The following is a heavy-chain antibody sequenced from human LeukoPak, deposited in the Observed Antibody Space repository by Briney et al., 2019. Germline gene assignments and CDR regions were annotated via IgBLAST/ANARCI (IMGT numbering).Heavy chain of an antibody. CDR3: ASEPFSGSHDY. Sequence: GGSLRLSCAASGFTFSSYSMNWVRQAPGKGLEWVSYISSSSSTIYYADSVKGRFTISGDNAKNSLYLQMNSLRAEDTAVYYCASEPFSGSHDYWGQGTLVTVSS. CDR1: GFTFSSYS. D-gene: IGHD1-26*01. CDR2: ISSSSSTI. V-gene: IGHV3-48*04. J-gene: IGHJ4*02.